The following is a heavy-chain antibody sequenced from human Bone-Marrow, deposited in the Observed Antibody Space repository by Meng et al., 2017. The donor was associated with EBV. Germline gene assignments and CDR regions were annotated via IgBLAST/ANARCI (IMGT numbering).Heavy chain of an antibody. D-gene: IGHD5/OR15-5a*01. J-gene: IGHJ4*02. CDR3: ARPFPSIVSPRLDPFGD. CDR2: VHDRGNT. V-gene: IGHV4-39*01. Sequence: LLRASAPRPRVPSVSLSLSGTVSGDSINCCYYWAWLRKPPVRGLDWIGSVHDRGNTYYSPSLKSRITVSVDTSKNQFSLRLTSVTAADTALYYCARPFPSIVSPRLDPFGDWGQGTLVTVSS. CDR1: GDSINCCYY.